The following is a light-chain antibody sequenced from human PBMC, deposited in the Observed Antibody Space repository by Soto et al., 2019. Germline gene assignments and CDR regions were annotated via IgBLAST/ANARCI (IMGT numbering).Light chain of an antibody. V-gene: IGLV2-14*01. CDR2: EVR. CDR3: CSYTRTSNHYF. CDR1: SSDIGGYDY. J-gene: IGLJ1*01. Sequence: QSALTQHASVSGSPGQSITISCTGTSSDIGGYDYVSWYQQRPGKAPTLMIYEVRYRPSGVSNRFSCAKSGNTASLTISGLQADDEAVYYCCSYTRTSNHYFFGSGTKVTDL.